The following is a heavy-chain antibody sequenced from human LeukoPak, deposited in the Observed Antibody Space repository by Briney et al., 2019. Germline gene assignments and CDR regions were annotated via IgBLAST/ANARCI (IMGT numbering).Heavy chain of an antibody. V-gene: IGHV1-2*02. J-gene: IGHJ4*02. D-gene: IGHD3-22*01. CDR2: INPNSGGT. CDR1: GYTFTGYY. Sequence: GASVKVSCKASGYTFTGYYMHWVRQAPGQGLEWMGWINPNSGGTNYAQKFQGRVTMTRDTSISTAYMELSRLRSDDTAVYYCARDQDYYDSSGYYLGDYWGQGTLVTVSS. CDR3: ARDQDYYDSSGYYLGDY.